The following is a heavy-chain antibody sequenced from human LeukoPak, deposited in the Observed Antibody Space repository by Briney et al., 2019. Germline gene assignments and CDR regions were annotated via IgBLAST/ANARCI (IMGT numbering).Heavy chain of an antibody. D-gene: IGHD2-15*01. CDR3: ARDWYYCSGGSCYSSFDY. CDR1: GGSISSSSNY. V-gene: IGHV4-39*02. CDR2: MYYSGNT. J-gene: IGHJ4*02. Sequence: PSETLSLTCTVSGGSISSSSNYWGWIRQPPGKGLEWIGSMYYSGNTYYNPSLKSRVTISVDTSKNQFSLKLSSVTAADTAVYYCARDWYYCSGGSCYSSFDYWGQGSLVTVSS.